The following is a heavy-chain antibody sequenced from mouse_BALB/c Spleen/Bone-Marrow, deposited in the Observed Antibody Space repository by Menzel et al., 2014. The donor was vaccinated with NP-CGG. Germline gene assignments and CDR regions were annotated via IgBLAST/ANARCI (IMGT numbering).Heavy chain of an antibody. CDR3: ARDENVGIYWYFDV. V-gene: IGHV7-3*02. Sequence: EVKLVESGGGLVQPGGSLRLSCAASGFTFTDYYISWVRQPPGKALEWLGFIRNKVKGYTTDYSASVKGRFTISRDNSQSISYLQMNTQRAEDSATYYCARDENVGIYWYFDVWGAGTTVTVSS. CDR2: IRNKVKGYTT. J-gene: IGHJ1*01. CDR1: GFTFTDYY.